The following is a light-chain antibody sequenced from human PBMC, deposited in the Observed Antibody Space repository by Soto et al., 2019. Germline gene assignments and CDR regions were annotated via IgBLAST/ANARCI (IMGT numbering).Light chain of an antibody. J-gene: IGKJ1*01. CDR3: QQYNSYPWT. Sequence: IQMTQSPSTLSASVGDRVTITCRASQSISNWLAWYQRKPGKAPKLLIYDAYSLQSGVPSRFSGSESGTEFTLTINSLQPDDFATYYCQQYNSYPWTFGQGTKV. V-gene: IGKV1-5*01. CDR2: DAY. CDR1: QSISNW.